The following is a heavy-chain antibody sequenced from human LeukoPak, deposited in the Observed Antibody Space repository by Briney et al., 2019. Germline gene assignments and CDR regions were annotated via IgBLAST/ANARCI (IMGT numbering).Heavy chain of an antibody. CDR3: AREGQLLWFGESTPLRYGMDV. CDR2: IIPILGIA. J-gene: IGHJ6*02. V-gene: IGHV1-69*04. CDR1: GGTFSSYT. D-gene: IGHD3-10*01. Sequence: SVKVSCKASGGTFSSYTISWVRQAPGQGLEWMGRIIPILGIANYAQKFQGRDTITADKSTSTAYMELSSLRSEDTAVYYCAREGQLLWFGESTPLRYGMDVWGQGTTVTVSS.